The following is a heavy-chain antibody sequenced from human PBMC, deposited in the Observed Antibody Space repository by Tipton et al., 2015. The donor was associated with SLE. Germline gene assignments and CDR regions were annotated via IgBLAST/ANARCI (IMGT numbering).Heavy chain of an antibody. Sequence: SLRLSCAASGFTFSDYYMDWVRLAPGKGLEWVGHTRQNGNSYSTLYAASVQGRFTISRDDSKSIAYLQMNSLKTEDSALYFCTNSHDFGDYHGALDNWGQGTMVIVSA. CDR1: GFTFSDYY. J-gene: IGHJ3*02. CDR3: TNSHDFGDYHGALDN. CDR2: TRQNGNSYST. V-gene: IGHV3-72*01. D-gene: IGHD4-17*01.